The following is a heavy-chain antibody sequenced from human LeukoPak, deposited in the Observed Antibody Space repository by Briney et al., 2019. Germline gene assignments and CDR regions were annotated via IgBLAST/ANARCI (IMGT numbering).Heavy chain of an antibody. J-gene: IGHJ4*02. V-gene: IGHV1-18*01. CDR3: ARAPRITIFGVRYYFDY. CDR2: VSAYNGNT. CDR1: GYTFTSYG. D-gene: IGHD3-3*01. Sequence: ASVKVSCKASGYTFTSYGISWVRQAPGQGLEWMGWVSAYNGNTNYAQKLQGRVTMTTDTSTSTAYMELRSLRSDDTAVYYCARAPRITIFGVRYYFDYWGQGTLVTVSS.